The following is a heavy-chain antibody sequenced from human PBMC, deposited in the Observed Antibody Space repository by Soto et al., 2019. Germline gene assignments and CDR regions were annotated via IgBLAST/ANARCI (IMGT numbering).Heavy chain of an antibody. D-gene: IGHD3-3*01. CDR1: GYTLTELS. Sequence: ASVKVSCKVSGYTLTELSMHWVRQAPGKGLEWMGGFDPEDGETIYAQKFQGRVTMTEDTSTDTAYMELSSLRSEDTAVYYCATRYDFWSGYYRNYYYYGMDVWGQGTTVTV. CDR3: ATRYDFWSGYYRNYYYYGMDV. V-gene: IGHV1-24*01. J-gene: IGHJ6*02. CDR2: FDPEDGET.